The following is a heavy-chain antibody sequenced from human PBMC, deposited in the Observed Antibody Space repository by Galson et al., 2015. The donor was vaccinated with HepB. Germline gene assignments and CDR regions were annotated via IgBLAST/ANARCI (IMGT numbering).Heavy chain of an antibody. J-gene: IGHJ5*02. V-gene: IGHV1-69*13. CDR3: AGQYCSSVSCYFWFDP. Sequence: SVKVSCKASGYTFTSYDINWVRQAPGQGLEWMGGIIPIFGTTNYAQNFQGRLTIIADESTSTAYMELSSLRSEDTAVYYCAGQYCSSVSCYFWFDPWGQGTLVTVSS. CDR1: GYTFTSYD. CDR2: IIPIFGTT. D-gene: IGHD2-2*01.